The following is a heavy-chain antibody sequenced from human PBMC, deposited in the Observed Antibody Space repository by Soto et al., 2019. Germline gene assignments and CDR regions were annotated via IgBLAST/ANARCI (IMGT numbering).Heavy chain of an antibody. J-gene: IGHJ3*02. Sequence: GGSLRLSCAASGFTFSSYGMHWVRQAPGKGLEWVAVISYDGSNKYYADSVKGRFTISRDNSKNTLYLQMNSLRAEDTAEYYCVKDSGRNGPNDALDIWGQGTMVTVSS. CDR2: ISYDGSNK. V-gene: IGHV3-33*05. D-gene: IGHD2-8*01. CDR1: GFTFSSYG. CDR3: VKDSGRNGPNDALDI.